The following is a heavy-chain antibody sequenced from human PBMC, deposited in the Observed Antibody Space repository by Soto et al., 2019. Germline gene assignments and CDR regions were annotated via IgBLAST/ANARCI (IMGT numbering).Heavy chain of an antibody. CDR1: GFTFSSYA. D-gene: IGHD3-16*01. CDR2: ISGGGNNT. Sequence: EVQLLESGGGLVQPGGSLRLSCAASGFTFSSYAMSWVRQTPGKGLEWLSVISGGGNNTYYAGSVKGRFTVSRGNSENTLYLQMNSLRVEDTAVYYCVKLRGGGLGDAVENWGQGITVTVSS. J-gene: IGHJ4*02. V-gene: IGHV3-23*01. CDR3: VKLRGGGLGDAVEN.